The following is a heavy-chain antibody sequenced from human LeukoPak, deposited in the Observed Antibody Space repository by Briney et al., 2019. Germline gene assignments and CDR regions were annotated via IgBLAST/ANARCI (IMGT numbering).Heavy chain of an antibody. V-gene: IGHV3-20*04. Sequence: GGSLRLSCTASGFKFDDYGMTWVRQAPGKGLEWVSDINWNGDSRGYAHSVGGRFTIYRDNSKNSLYLQMNSLRAEDTAVYYCASAHTGYSSGWNDYWGQGTLVTVSS. J-gene: IGHJ4*02. CDR3: ASAHTGYSSGWNDY. CDR2: INWNGDSR. D-gene: IGHD6-19*01. CDR1: GFKFDDYG.